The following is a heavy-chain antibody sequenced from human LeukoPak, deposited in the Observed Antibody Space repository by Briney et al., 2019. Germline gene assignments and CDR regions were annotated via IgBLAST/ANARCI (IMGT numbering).Heavy chain of an antibody. V-gene: IGHV4-59*12. D-gene: IGHD2-15*01. CDR3: AREAATRRTLKNWFDP. Sequence: SETLSLTCTVSGGSISSYYWSWIRQPPGKGLEWIGYIYYSGSTNYNPSLKSRVTISVDTSKNQFSLKLSSVTAADTAVYYCAREAATRRTLKNWFDPWGQGTLVTVSS. J-gene: IGHJ5*02. CDR1: GGSISSYY. CDR2: IYYSGST.